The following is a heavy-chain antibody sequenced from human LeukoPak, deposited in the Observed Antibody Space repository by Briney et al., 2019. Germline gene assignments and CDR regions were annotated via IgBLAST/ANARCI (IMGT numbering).Heavy chain of an antibody. CDR3: AKDLSGYDFWSGYPDY. V-gene: IGHV3-30*02. CDR2: IRYDGSNK. Sequence: QVGGSLRLSCAASGFTFSSYGMHWVRQAPGKGLEWVAFIRYDGSNKYYADSVKGRFTISRDNSKNTLYLQMNSLRAEDTAVYYCAKDLSGYDFWSGYPDYWGQGTLVTVSS. D-gene: IGHD3-3*01. CDR1: GFTFSSYG. J-gene: IGHJ4*02.